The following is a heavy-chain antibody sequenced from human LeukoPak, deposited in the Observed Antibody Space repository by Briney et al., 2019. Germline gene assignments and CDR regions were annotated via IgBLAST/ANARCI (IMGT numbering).Heavy chain of an antibody. V-gene: IGHV4-59*11. CDR1: GGSISSHY. D-gene: IGHD6-13*01. CDR3: ATTGYSSSGYYFDY. J-gene: IGHJ4*02. CDR2: IYYSGST. Sequence: SETLSLTCTVSGGSISSHYWSWIRQPPGKGLEWIGYIYYSGSTNYNPSLKSRVTISVDTSKNQFSLKLSSVTAADTAVYYCATTGYSSSGYYFDYWGQGTLVTVSS.